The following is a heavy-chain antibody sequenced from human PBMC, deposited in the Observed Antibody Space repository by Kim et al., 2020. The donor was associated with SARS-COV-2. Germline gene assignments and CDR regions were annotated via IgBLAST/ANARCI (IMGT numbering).Heavy chain of an antibody. D-gene: IGHD3-9*01. Sequence: GGSLRLSCAGSGFTFSDAWMSWVRQAPGKGLEWVGRIKNKTDGGTTDYAAPVKGRFIISRDDSKNTLYLQMNSLKTEDTAVYYCTTDRLGLRYFDWLFWG. V-gene: IGHV3-15*01. CDR2: IKNKTDGGTT. J-gene: IGHJ2*01. CDR3: TTDRLGLRYFDWLF. CDR1: GFTFSDAW.